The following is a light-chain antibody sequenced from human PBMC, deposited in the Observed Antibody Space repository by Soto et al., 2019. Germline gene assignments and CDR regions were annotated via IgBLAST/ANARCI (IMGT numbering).Light chain of an antibody. CDR2: AAS. CDR1: QSITSY. J-gene: IGKJ4*02. Sequence: DIQTTQSPSSLSASVVDRVTITCRSSQSITSYLNWYQQKPGKAPKLLIYAASSLQSGVPSRFSGSGYGKECTRTISALQLEACATHNCKQTYRSHYTF. V-gene: IGKV1-39*01. CDR3: KQTYRSHYT.